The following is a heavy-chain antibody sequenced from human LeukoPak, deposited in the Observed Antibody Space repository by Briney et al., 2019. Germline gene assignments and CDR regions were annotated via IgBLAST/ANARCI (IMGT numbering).Heavy chain of an antibody. CDR2: ISSSSGTI. CDR3: ARFSSYMDV. D-gene: IGHD2-15*01. Sequence: PGGSLRLSCAASGFTFSSYSMNWVRQAPEKGLEWVSYISSSSGTIYYADSVKGRFTISRDNAKNSLYLQMNSLRAEDTAVYYCARFSSYMDVWGKGTTVTVSS. CDR1: GFTFSSYS. V-gene: IGHV3-48*04. J-gene: IGHJ6*03.